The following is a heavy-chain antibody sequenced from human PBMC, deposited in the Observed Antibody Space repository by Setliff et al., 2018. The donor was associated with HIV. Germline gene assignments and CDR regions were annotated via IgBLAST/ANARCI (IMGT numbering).Heavy chain of an antibody. J-gene: IGHJ4*02. CDR3: ARLPTVVTAPGF. CDR1: GDSINSRPYY. CDR2: VFYSGST. Sequence: SETLSLTCSVSGDSINSRPYYYGWLRQPPGTGLEWIGNVFYSGSTSYNPSLKRRVSMSIDTSRNQFSLKLTSVTAADTAVYFCARLPTVVTAPGFWGRGTLVTVSS. V-gene: IGHV4-39*01. D-gene: IGHD2-21*02.